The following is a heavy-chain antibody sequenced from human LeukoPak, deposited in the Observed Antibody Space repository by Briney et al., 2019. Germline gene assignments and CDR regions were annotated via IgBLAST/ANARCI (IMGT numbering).Heavy chain of an antibody. CDR1: GGSISSGGYY. V-gene: IGHV4-31*03. CDR2: IYYSGST. J-gene: IGHJ3*01. Sequence: SQTLSLTCTVSGGSISSGGYYWSWIRQHPGKGLEWIGYIYYSGSTYYNPSLKSRVTISVDTSKNQFSLKVISVTAADTAVYYCAKDLLGWSSPRWGQGTMVTVSS. D-gene: IGHD3-3*01. CDR3: AKDLLGWSSPR.